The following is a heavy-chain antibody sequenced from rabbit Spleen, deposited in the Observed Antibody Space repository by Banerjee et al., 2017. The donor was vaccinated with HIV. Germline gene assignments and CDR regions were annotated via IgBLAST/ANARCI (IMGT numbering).Heavy chain of an antibody. CDR1: GIDFSSYG. D-gene: IGHD1-1*01. V-gene: IGHV1S47*01. Sequence: ELVESGGGLVQAGESLKLSCKASGIDFSSYGISWVRQAPGKGPEWIAYIYPGFGITNYANSVKGRFTISGDNAQNTLYLQLSSLAAADTATYFCARDTSSSFSSYGMDLWGQGTLVTVS. CDR3: ARDTSSSFSSYGMDL. J-gene: IGHJ6*01. CDR2: IYPGFGIT.